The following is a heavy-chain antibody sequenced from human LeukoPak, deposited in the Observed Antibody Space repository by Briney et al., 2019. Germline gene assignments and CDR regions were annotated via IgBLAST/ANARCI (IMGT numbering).Heavy chain of an antibody. J-gene: IGHJ4*02. Sequence: IPSETLSLTCTVSGGSISSGGYYWSWIRQHPGKGLEWIGYICYSGSTNYNPSLKSRVTISVDTSKNQFSLKLSSVTAADTAVYYCARGDRRYGPYYFDYWAREPWSPSPQ. CDR3: ARGDRRYGPYYFDY. D-gene: IGHD1-14*01. CDR2: ICYSGST. CDR1: GGSISSGGYY. V-gene: IGHV4-61*08.